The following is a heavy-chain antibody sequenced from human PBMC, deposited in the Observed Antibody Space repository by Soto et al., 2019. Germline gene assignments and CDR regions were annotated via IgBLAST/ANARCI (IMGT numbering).Heavy chain of an antibody. D-gene: IGHD3-10*01. V-gene: IGHV3-48*01. Sequence: GGSLRLSCAASGFTFSSYSMNWVRQAPGKGLEWVSYISSSSSTIYYADSVKGRFTISRDNAKNSLYLQMNSLRAEDTAVYYCARDRGTMVRGVPTIDAFDIWGQGTMVTVSS. CDR3: ARDRGTMVRGVPTIDAFDI. CDR2: ISSSSSTI. J-gene: IGHJ3*02. CDR1: GFTFSSYS.